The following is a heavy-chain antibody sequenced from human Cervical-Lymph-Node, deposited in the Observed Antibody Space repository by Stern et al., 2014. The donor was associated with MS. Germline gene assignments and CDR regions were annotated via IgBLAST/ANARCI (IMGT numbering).Heavy chain of an antibody. CDR1: GFSISSGYH. CDR3: ARDPAYFDY. J-gene: IGHJ4*02. CDR2: ISHSGDT. Sequence: QVQLQESGPGLVKPSETLSLTCSVSGFSISSGYHWGWIRQPPGKGMEWIGSISHSGDTFYNPSLKSRVTISVDTSKNRFFLKLRFVTAADTAVYYCARDPAYFDYWGQGTPVTVSS. V-gene: IGHV4-38-2*02.